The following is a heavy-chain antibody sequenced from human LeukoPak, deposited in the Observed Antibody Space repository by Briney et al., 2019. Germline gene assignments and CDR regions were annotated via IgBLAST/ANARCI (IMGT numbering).Heavy chain of an antibody. V-gene: IGHV4-38-2*02. Sequence: SETLSLTCTVSGYSISSGYYWGWIRQPPGKGLEWIGSIYHSGSTYYNPSLKSRVTIPVDTSKNQFSLKLSSVTAADTAVYYCARGVAARLVHFDYWGQGTLVTVSS. CDR2: IYHSGST. J-gene: IGHJ4*02. CDR1: GYSISSGYY. D-gene: IGHD6-6*01. CDR3: ARGVAARLVHFDY.